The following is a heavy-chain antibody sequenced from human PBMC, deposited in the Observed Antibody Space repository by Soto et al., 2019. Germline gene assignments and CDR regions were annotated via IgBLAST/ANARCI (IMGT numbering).Heavy chain of an antibody. CDR2: ISAYNGNT. J-gene: IGHJ6*02. V-gene: IGHV1-18*01. CDR3: ARVNTAATTPYGMDV. D-gene: IGHD6-25*01. Sequence: ASVKVSCKASGYTFTSYGISWVRQAPGQGLEWMGWISAYNGNTNYAQKLQGRVTMTRDTSTSTVYMELSSLRSEDTAVYYCARVNTAATTPYGMDVWGQGTTVTVSS. CDR1: GYTFTSYG.